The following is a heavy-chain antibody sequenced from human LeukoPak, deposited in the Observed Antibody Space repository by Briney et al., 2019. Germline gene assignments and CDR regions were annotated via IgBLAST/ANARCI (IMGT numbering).Heavy chain of an antibody. V-gene: IGHV3-30*02. CDR3: AKSIPTIAVAVSTRQ. Sequence: GGSLRLSCAASGFTFSGFGMHWVRQAPGKGLEWVAFIRYDGSNKYYADSVKGRFTISRDNSKNTLYLQMNSLRPEDTAVYYCAKSIPTIAVAVSTRQWGQGTLVTVSS. J-gene: IGHJ4*02. CDR1: GFTFSGFG. D-gene: IGHD6-19*01. CDR2: IRYDGSNK.